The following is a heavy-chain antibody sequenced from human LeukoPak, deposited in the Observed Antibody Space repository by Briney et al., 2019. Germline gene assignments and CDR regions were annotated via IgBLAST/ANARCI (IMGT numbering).Heavy chain of an antibody. Sequence: GGSLRLSCAASGFTFSSYAMSWVRQAPGKGLEWVSAISGSGGSTYYADSVKGRFTIPRDNSKNTLYLQMNSLRAEDTAVYYCAKDRVGYSYGCFDYWGQGTLVTVSS. V-gene: IGHV3-23*01. CDR3: AKDRVGYSYGCFDY. CDR2: ISGSGGST. CDR1: GFTFSSYA. D-gene: IGHD5-18*01. J-gene: IGHJ4*02.